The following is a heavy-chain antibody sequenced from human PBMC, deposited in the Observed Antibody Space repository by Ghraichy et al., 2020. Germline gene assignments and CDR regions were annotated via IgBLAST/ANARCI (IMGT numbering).Heavy chain of an antibody. D-gene: IGHD3-10*01. V-gene: IGHV3-7*03. CDR2: INNDGKEK. Sequence: GGSLRLSCTASGFSFSGSWMSWVRQAPEKGLEWVANINNDGKEKYYVDSLKGRFTISRDNGKNSLFLQISSLRVEDTAVYYCARDPKRGALDYWGQVTLVAVSS. CDR3: ARDPKRGALDY. J-gene: IGHJ4*02. CDR1: GFSFSGSW.